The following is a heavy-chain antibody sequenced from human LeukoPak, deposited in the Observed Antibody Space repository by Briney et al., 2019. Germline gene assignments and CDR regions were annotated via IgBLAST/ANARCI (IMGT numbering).Heavy chain of an antibody. V-gene: IGHV3-73*01. J-gene: IGHJ4*02. Sequence: QTGGSLRLSCAASGFTFSGSAMHWVRQASGKGLEWVGRIRSKANSYATAYAASVKGRFTISRDDSKNTAYLQMNSLKTEDTAVYYCTMYYYDSSGCYYFDYWGQGTLVTVSS. D-gene: IGHD3-22*01. CDR2: IRSKANSYAT. CDR3: TMYYYDSSGCYYFDY. CDR1: GFTFSGSA.